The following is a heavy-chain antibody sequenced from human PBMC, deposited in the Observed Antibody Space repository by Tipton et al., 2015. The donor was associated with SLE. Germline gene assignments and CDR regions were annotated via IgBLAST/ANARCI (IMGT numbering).Heavy chain of an antibody. J-gene: IGHJ4*02. CDR3: ARPYYYDSSGYYYFDY. V-gene: IGHV4-31*03. CDR2: IYYSGST. D-gene: IGHD3-22*01. Sequence: TLSLTCTVSGGSISSGGYYWSWIRQHPEKGLEWIGYIYYSGSTYYNPSLKSRVTISVDTSKNQFSLKVSSVTAADTAVYYCARPYYYDSSGYYYFDYWGQGTLVTVSS. CDR1: GGSISSGGYY.